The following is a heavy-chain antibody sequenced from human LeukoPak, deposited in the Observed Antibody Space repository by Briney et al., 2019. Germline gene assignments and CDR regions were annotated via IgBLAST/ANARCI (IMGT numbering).Heavy chain of an antibody. CDR2: ISGSGGST. D-gene: IGHD3-9*01. CDR1: GYSFSSYG. CDR3: AKAGILTGPSPYYYYYYMDV. Sequence: GESLKISCKGSGYSFSSYGMSWVRQAPGKGLEWVSAISGSGGSTYYADSVKGRFTISRDNSKNTLYLQMNSLRAEDTAVYYCAKAGILTGPSPYYYYYYMDVWGKGTTVTISS. V-gene: IGHV3-23*01. J-gene: IGHJ6*03.